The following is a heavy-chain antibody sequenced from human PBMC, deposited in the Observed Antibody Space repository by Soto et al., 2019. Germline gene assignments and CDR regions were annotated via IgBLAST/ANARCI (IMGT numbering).Heavy chain of an antibody. V-gene: IGHV1-2*02. D-gene: IGHD3-9*01. CDR1: GYTFTALY. CDR3: TTLRLDP. CDR2: VNPNTGLT. J-gene: IGHJ5*02. Sequence: QVQLVQSGSEVRKPGASVKVSCQASGYTFTALYMNWVRQAPGQGLEWMGWVNPNTGLTKYAQKFQGRVSMTRDTSINTAYMELSGLTSDETAVYYCTTLRLDPWGQGTLVTVSS.